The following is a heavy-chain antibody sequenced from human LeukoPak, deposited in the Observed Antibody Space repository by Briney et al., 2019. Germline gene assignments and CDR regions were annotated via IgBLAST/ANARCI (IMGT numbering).Heavy chain of an antibody. CDR3: ARRGAAAGTSVLPFDI. J-gene: IGHJ3*02. V-gene: IGHV4-4*09. Sequence: PSETLSLTCTVSGGSISSYYWSWIRQPPERGLEWIGYIYTSGSTIYNPSLKSRVTISVDTSKNQFSLNLSSVTAADTAVYYCARRGAAAGTSVLPFDIWGQGTMVTVSP. CDR2: IYTSGST. D-gene: IGHD6-13*01. CDR1: GGSISSYY.